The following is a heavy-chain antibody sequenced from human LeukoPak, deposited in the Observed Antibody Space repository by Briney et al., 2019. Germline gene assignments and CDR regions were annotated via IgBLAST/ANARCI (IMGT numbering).Heavy chain of an antibody. CDR3: AKEFYDSSGYYLDY. D-gene: IGHD3-22*01. V-gene: IGHV3-30*02. Sequence: GGSLRLSCAASGFTFSSYGMHWVRQAPGKGLEWVAFIRYDGSNKYYADSVKGRFTISRDNSKNTLYLQMNSLRAEDTAVYYCAKEFYDSSGYYLDYWGQGTLVTVSS. CDR1: GFTFSSYG. CDR2: IRYDGSNK. J-gene: IGHJ4*02.